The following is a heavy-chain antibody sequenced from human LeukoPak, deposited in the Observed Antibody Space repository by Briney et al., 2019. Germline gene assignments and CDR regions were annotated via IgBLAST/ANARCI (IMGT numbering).Heavy chain of an antibody. J-gene: IGHJ4*02. CDR2: IIPIFGTA. CDR3: ARSRYYDSSGQLLNFDY. CDR1: GGTFSSYA. D-gene: IGHD3-22*01. V-gene: IGHV1-69*05. Sequence: SVKVSCKASGGTFSSYAISWVRQAPGQGLEWMGGIIPIFGTANYAQKFQGRVTITTDESTSTAYMELSSLRSEDTAVYYCARSRYYDSSGQLLNFDYWGQGTLVTASS.